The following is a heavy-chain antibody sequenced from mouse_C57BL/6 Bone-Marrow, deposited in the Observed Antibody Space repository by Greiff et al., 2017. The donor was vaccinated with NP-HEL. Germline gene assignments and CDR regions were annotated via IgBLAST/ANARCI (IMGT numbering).Heavy chain of an antibody. J-gene: IGHJ2*01. CDR1: GYTFTSYG. CDR3: ARDNYYSSSLYFDY. D-gene: IGHD1-1*01. CDR2: IYPRSGST. Sequence: QVQLQQSGAELARPGASVKLSCKASGYTFTSYGISGVKQRTGQGLEWIGEIYPRSGSTYYNEKFKGKAKLTADKSSSTAYMELRSLTSEDSAVYYCARDNYYSSSLYFDYWGQGTTLTVSS. V-gene: IGHV1-81*01.